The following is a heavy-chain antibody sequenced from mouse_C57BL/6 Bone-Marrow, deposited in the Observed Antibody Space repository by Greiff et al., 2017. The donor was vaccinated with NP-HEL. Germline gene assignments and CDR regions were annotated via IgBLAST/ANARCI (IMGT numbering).Heavy chain of an antibody. CDR2: IYPRDGST. D-gene: IGHD2-5*01. CDR3: ARSGSNYEGYFDV. V-gene: IGHV1-85*01. CDR1: GYTFTSYD. Sequence: QVQLKQSGPELVKPGASVKLSCKASGYTFTSYDINWVKQRPGQGLEWIGWIYPRDGSTKYNEKFKGKATLTVDTSSSTAYMELHSLTSEDSAVYFCARSGSNYEGYFDVWGTGTTVTVSS. J-gene: IGHJ1*03.